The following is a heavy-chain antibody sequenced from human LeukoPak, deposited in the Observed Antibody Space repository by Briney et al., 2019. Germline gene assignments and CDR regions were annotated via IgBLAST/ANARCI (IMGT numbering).Heavy chain of an antibody. D-gene: IGHD6-19*01. CDR3: ARGHRPRWCSSGWSTPFDY. CDR1: GGSFSGYY. V-gene: IGHV4-34*01. Sequence: SETLSLTCAVYGGSFSGYYWSWIRQPPGKGLEWIGEINHSGSTNYNPSLKSRVTISVDTSKNQFSLKLSSVTAADTAVYYCARGHRPRWCSSGWSTPFDYWGQGTLVTVSS. J-gene: IGHJ4*02. CDR2: INHSGST.